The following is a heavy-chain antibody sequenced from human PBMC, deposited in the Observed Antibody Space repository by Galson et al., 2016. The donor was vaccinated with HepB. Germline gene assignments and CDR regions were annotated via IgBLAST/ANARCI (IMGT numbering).Heavy chain of an antibody. D-gene: IGHD3-22*01. CDR3: ATYLPPNYYYYDSSTYYQGFHY. Sequence: SVKVSCKASGYTFNRNGISWVRQAPGQGLEFMGWISGHNGNTNYAQKLQGRATMTTDTSTSTAYMELRNLRSDDTAVYYCATYLPPNYYYYDSSTYYQGFHYWGQGTLVTVPS. J-gene: IGHJ4*02. CDR1: GYTFNRNG. CDR2: ISGHNGNT. V-gene: IGHV1-18*01.